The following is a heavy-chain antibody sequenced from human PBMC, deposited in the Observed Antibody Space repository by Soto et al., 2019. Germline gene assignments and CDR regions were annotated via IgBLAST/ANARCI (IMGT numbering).Heavy chain of an antibody. CDR1: GFSLSTRGVG. J-gene: IGHJ4*02. CDR2: IYWDDDK. V-gene: IGHV2-5*02. D-gene: IGHD3-22*01. CDR3: ARDSSGYYGFDY. Sequence: QITLKESGPTLVKPTQTLTLTCTFSGFSLSTRGVGVGWIRQPPGKALEWLALIYWDDDKRYSPSLKSRVTITKDTSKNLGVLTMTNMDPVDTATYYCARDSSGYYGFDYWGQGTLVTVSS.